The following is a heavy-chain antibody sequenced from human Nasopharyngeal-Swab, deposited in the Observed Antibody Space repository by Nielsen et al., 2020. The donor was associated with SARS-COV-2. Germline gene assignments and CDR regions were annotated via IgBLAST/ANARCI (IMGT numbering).Heavy chain of an antibody. CDR2: ISSGSAYI. CDR3: ARFSNKGNRYWFFDL. V-gene: IGHV3-21*06. CDR1: GFTFRNYD. D-gene: IGHD1-14*01. Sequence: GESLKISCAASGFTFRNYDMHWVRQAPGKGLQWASSISSGSAYIHYADSLKGRITISRDNAENSVYLQMNSLRADDTAVYYCARFSNKGNRYWFFDLWGRGTLVTVST. J-gene: IGHJ2*01.